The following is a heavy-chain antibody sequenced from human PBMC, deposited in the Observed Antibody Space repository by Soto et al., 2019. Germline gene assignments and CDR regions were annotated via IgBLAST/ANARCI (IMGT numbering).Heavy chain of an antibody. D-gene: IGHD6-13*01. Sequence: QVQLRESGPGLVKPSQTLSLTCTFSCGSINSGGYYCNWIRQHPGKGLEWIGYIYYSGITYYNPFFRRRVIISADTSENHFSLKLSSVTAADTAVYFCARGYRQSGYSSSWVFDYWCQGNLVNVSS. CDR3: ARGYRQSGYSSSWVFDY. J-gene: IGHJ4*02. V-gene: IGHV4-31*03. CDR1: CGSINSGGYY. CDR2: IYYSGIT.